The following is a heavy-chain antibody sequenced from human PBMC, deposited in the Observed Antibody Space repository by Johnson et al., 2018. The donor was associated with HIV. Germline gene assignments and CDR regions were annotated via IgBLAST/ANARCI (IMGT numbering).Heavy chain of an antibody. Sequence: QEQLVESGGGVVRRGGSLRLSCAASGFTFSSYAMHWVRQAPGKGLEWVSVIYSGGSTYYADSVKCRFTISRDNSKNKLYLPMNSLRAEDTAVYYCAKDLQYYYGSSCHVAFDIWSQGTMVTVSS. V-gene: IGHV3-NL1*01. CDR3: AKDLQYYYGSSCHVAFDI. J-gene: IGHJ3*02. CDR1: GFTFSSYA. CDR2: IYSGGST. D-gene: IGHD3-22*01.